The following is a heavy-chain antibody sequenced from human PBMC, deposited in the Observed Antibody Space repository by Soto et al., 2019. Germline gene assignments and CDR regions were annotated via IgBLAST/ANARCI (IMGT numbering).Heavy chain of an antibody. CDR2: ISSSGSTI. V-gene: IGHV3-48*03. CDR3: ARARIVVVPAEYYGMDV. CDR1: GFTFSSYE. D-gene: IGHD2-2*01. Sequence: LSCAASGFTFSSYEMNWVRQAPGKGLEWVSYISSSGSTIYYADSVKGRFTISRDNAKNSLYLQMNSLRAEDTAVYYCARARIVVVPAEYYGMDVWGQGTTVTVSS. J-gene: IGHJ6*02.